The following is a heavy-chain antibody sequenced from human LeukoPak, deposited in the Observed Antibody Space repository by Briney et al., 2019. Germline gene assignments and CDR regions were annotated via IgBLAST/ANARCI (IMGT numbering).Heavy chain of an antibody. J-gene: IGHJ4*02. Sequence: GRSLRLSCAASGXTFSGYGVHWVRQAPGKGLEWVAVISYDGSNKYYPDSVKGRFTISRDNSKNTLYLQMNSLRAEDTAVYYCVKDPVDHCSGGSCPYFAYWGQGTLVTVSS. CDR2: ISYDGSNK. D-gene: IGHD2-15*01. V-gene: IGHV3-30*18. CDR3: VKDPVDHCSGGSCPYFAY. CDR1: GXTFSGYG.